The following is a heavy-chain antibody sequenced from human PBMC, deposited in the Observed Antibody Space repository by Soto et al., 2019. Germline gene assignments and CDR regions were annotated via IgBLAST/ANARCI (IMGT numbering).Heavy chain of an antibody. D-gene: IGHD3-9*01. V-gene: IGHV4-4*02. J-gene: IGHJ1*01. CDR3: ARRGGWGFDWLLDFED. CDR2: IYHSGST. CDR1: GGSISSSNW. Sequence: QVQLQESGPGLVKPSGTLSLTCAVSGGSISSSNWWSWVRQPPGKGLEWIGEIYHSGSTNYNPSLKRRVTISVDKSTTQFSLKLSSVTAADTAVYYCARRGGWGFDWLLDFEDWGQGTLVTVSS.